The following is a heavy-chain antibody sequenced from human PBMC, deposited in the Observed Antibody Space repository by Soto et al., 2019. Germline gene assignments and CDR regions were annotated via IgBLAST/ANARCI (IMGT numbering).Heavy chain of an antibody. D-gene: IGHD2-15*01. CDR2: ISKDGRNQ. Sequence: QVQLVESGGGVVQPGRSLRLSCAASGFSFSSYGMHWVRQAPGEGLEWVAVISKDGRNQHYADSVKGRFTISRDNSNNVVNLQMSGLRAEDTAVYYCGKDWGGSGYYVTADYWGQGTLVTVSS. V-gene: IGHV3-30*18. J-gene: IGHJ4*02. CDR1: GFSFSSYG. CDR3: GKDWGGSGYYVTADY.